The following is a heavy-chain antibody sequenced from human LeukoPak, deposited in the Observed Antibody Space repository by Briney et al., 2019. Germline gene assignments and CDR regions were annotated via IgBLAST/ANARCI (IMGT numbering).Heavy chain of an antibody. CDR1: GFTFSNYW. V-gene: IGHV3-7*01. Sequence: GGSLRLSCAASGFTFSNYWMSWVRQAPGKGLEWVANIKQDGSEKFYVDSVKGRFTISRDNAKNSLYLQMNSLRAEDTAVYYCARDLEITMVRGVTPNWFDPWGQGTLVTVSS. CDR2: IKQDGSEK. D-gene: IGHD3-10*01. CDR3: ARDLEITMVRGVTPNWFDP. J-gene: IGHJ5*02.